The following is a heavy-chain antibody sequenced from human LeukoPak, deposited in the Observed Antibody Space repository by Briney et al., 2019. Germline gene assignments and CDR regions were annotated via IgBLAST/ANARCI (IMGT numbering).Heavy chain of an antibody. CDR2: ISYDGSNK. J-gene: IGHJ4*02. V-gene: IGHV3-30*04. CDR3: VKGLDYSSSQMDS. Sequence: PGGSLRLSCAASGFTFSSYAMHWVRQAPGKGLEWVAVISYDGSNKYYADSVEGRFTISRDNSKNTLYLQMNSLRAEDTAVYYCVKGLDYSSSQMDSWGQGTLVTVSS. D-gene: IGHD6-6*01. CDR1: GFTFSSYA.